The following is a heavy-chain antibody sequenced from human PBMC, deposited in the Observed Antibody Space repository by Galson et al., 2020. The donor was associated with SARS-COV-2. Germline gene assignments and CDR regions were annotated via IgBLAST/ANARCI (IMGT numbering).Heavy chain of an antibody. CDR2: IDPGSGGT. Sequence: ASVKVSCKDSGYTFTSYYMHWVRQAPGQGLEWMGWIDPGSGGTNYAQKFQGRVTMTRDTSISTAYMQLSSLRSDDTALYYCARAMAGTYNFFDPWGQGTLVIVSS. D-gene: IGHD6-19*01. CDR3: ARAMAGTYNFFDP. J-gene: IGHJ5*02. V-gene: IGHV1-2*02. CDR1: GYTFTSYY.